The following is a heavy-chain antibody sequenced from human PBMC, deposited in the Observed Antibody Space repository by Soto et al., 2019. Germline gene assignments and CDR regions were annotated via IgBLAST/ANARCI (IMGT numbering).Heavy chain of an antibody. J-gene: IGHJ4*02. Sequence: PSETLSLTCTVSGDSISSGAYYWSWIRQPPGKGLEWIGYIYYSGSTYYNPSLKSRVTISVDTSKNQFSLKLSSVTAADTAVYYCARDLRVLNYFDYWGQGTLVTVSS. CDR2: IYYSGST. V-gene: IGHV4-30-4*01. CDR1: GDSISSGAYY. CDR3: ARDLRVLNYFDY.